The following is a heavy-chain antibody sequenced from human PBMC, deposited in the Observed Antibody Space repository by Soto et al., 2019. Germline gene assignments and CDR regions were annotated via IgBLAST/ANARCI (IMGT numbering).Heavy chain of an antibody. V-gene: IGHV3-30*03. D-gene: IGHD6-19*01. CDR2: MSYDGSDT. CDR3: TIVRLADSALHH. J-gene: IGHJ5*02. Sequence: QVQLVESGGGVVQPGRSLRLSCVGSGFIFSNNGMHWVRQTPGKGLEWVAFMSYDGSDTFYADSVKGRFTISRDKSKNTLLMHMSNLRAEDTAMYYCTIVRLADSALHHWGQGTLVTVSS. CDR1: GFIFSNNG.